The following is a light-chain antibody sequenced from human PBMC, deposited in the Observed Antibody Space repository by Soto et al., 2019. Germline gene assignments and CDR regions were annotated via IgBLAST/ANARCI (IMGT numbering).Light chain of an antibody. CDR1: SSDVGGFNY. J-gene: IGLJ1*01. CDR2: DAT. V-gene: IGLV2-14*03. Sequence: QSVLTQASSGSGAPGATITISLPGNSSDVGGFNYVSWYQQHPGKAPKLMIYDATNRPSGVSYRFSGSKSGNMASLTISGLQAEDEADYYCNSYTSSSTYVLGTGTKVTVL. CDR3: NSYTSSSTYV.